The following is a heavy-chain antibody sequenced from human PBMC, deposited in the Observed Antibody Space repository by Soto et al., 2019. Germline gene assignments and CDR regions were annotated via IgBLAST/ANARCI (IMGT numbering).Heavy chain of an antibody. D-gene: IGHD6-13*01. V-gene: IGHV1-18*01. CDR3: ARERDGSSWSSAESLQY. Sequence: ASVKGSGNAAVYLLSNYAIGGVPPAPGQGLEWMGWISTYNANTYYAQKFQGRVTMTTDTSTSTAYMELRSLRSDDTAVFYCARERDGSSWSSAESLQYWGRGTLGTVSS. J-gene: IGHJ1*01. CDR1: VYLLSNYA. CDR2: ISTYNANT.